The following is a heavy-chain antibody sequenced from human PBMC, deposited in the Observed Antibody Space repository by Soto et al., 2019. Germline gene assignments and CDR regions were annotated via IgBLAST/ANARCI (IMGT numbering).Heavy chain of an antibody. Sequence: SETLSLTCTVSGGSISSYYWSWIRQPAGKGLEWIGRIYTSGSTNYNPSLKSRVTMSVDTSKNQFSLKLSSVTAADTAVYYCARDLSGYCSSTSCYSSWFDPWGQGTLVTVSS. CDR1: GGSISSYY. V-gene: IGHV4-4*07. J-gene: IGHJ5*02. CDR2: IYTSGST. D-gene: IGHD2-2*03. CDR3: ARDLSGYCSSTSCYSSWFDP.